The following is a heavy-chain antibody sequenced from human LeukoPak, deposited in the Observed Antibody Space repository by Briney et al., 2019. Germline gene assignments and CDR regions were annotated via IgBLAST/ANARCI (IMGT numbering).Heavy chain of an antibody. Sequence: GGSLRLSCEASGFTFTNAWMNWVRQAPGKGPEWVGRMKSKRDGGATEYAAPVKGRFTISRDDSKNTVYLQMNSLKTEDTAEYYCTTPIFDPWGQGTLVTVSS. CDR3: TTPIFDP. CDR1: GFTFTNAW. V-gene: IGHV3-15*01. J-gene: IGHJ5*02. CDR2: MKSKRDGGAT.